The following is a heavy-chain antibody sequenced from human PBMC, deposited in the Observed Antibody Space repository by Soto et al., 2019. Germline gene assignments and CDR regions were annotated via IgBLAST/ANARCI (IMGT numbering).Heavy chain of an antibody. V-gene: IGHV3-30*18. Sequence: GGSLRLSCAASGFTFSSYGMHWARQAPGEGPEWVAGISYDGSNQYYADSVKGRFTISRDNSKNTLFLQMNSLRADDTAVYYCAKDQASGQGSFDSWGQGTLVTVSS. CDR3: AKDQASGQGSFDS. CDR1: GFTFSSYG. J-gene: IGHJ4*02. CDR2: ISYDGSNQ.